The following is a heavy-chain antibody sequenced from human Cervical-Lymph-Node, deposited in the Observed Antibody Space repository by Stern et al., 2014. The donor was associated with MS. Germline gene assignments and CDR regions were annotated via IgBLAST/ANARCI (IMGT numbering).Heavy chain of an antibody. D-gene: IGHD5-24*01. CDR1: GFTFTNYA. CDR3: AKHRAGYKTDNDY. V-gene: IGHV3-23*04. J-gene: IGHJ4*02. Sequence: EVQLEESGGGLVQPGGSLRLSCTASGFTFTNYAMSWVRQPPGKGLEWVPVISGGGGSTFYADSVKGLFTISGDNSKSTLYLEMNSLRAEDTAVYYCAKHRAGYKTDNDYWGQGTLVTVSS. CDR2: ISGGGGST.